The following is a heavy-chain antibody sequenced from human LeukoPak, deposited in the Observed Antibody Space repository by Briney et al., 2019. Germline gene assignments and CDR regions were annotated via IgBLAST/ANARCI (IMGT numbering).Heavy chain of an antibody. Sequence: ASVKVSCKASVYTFTGYYMHWVRQAPGQGLEWMGWINPNSGGTNYAQKFQGRVTMTRDTSISTAYMELSRLRSDDTAVYYCARAPLLVVRADYWGQGTLVTVSS. CDR1: VYTFTGYY. CDR2: INPNSGGT. D-gene: IGHD2-15*01. J-gene: IGHJ4*02. CDR3: ARAPLLVVRADY. V-gene: IGHV1-2*02.